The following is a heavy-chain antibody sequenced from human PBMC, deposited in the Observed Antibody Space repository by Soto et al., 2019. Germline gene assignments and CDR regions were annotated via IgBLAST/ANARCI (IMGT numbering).Heavy chain of an antibody. J-gene: IGHJ4*02. CDR1: GFTFSSYA. CDR3: AKGVDIVLMVYVDY. V-gene: IGHV3-23*01. D-gene: IGHD2-8*01. Sequence: GGSLRLSCAASGFTFSSYAMSWVRQAPGKGLEWVSAISGSGGSTYYADSVKGRFTISRDNSKNTLYLQMNSLRAEDTAVYYCAKGVDIVLMVYVDYWGQGTLVTVSS. CDR2: ISGSGGST.